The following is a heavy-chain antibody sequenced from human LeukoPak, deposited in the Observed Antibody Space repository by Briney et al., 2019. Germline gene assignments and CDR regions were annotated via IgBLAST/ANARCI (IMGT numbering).Heavy chain of an antibody. CDR3: ARVLVGYSYVNWFDS. J-gene: IGHJ5*01. V-gene: IGHV4-39*07. Sequence: SETLSLTCTVSGGSISGSPYYWGWIRQPPGKGLEWIGNIHYSGSTDYNPPLKSRVTISVDTSKNQFSLKVISVTAADTAVYYCARVLVGYSYVNWFDSWGQGTLVAVSS. CDR1: GGSISGSPYY. CDR2: IHYSGST. D-gene: IGHD3-22*01.